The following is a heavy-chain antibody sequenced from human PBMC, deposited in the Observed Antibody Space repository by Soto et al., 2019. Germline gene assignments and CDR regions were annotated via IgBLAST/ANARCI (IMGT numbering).Heavy chain of an antibody. J-gene: IGHJ4*02. CDR2: INHSGST. Sequence: QVQLQQWGAGLLKPSETLSLTCAVYGGSFSGYYWSWIRQPPGKGLEWIGEINHSGSTNYNPSLKSRVTISVDTSKNQFSLKLSSVTAADTAVYYCARGRGKSMVRGVIDYWGQGTLVTVSS. D-gene: IGHD3-10*01. CDR3: ARGRGKSMVRGVIDY. V-gene: IGHV4-34*01. CDR1: GGSFSGYY.